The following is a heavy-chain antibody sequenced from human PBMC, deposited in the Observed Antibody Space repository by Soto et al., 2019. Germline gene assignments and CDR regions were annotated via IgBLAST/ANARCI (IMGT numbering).Heavy chain of an antibody. CDR2: TNTDGSFT. V-gene: IGHV3-74*01. CDR1: GFTFSSHW. J-gene: IGHJ5*02. Sequence: GGSLRLSCVASGFTFSSHWIYWVRQAPGKGLVWVSRTNTDGSFTSYADSVKGRFTISRDNSKNTLYLQMNSLRAEDTAVYYCAKYDSSSWLGGFDPWGQGTLVTVSS. D-gene: IGHD6-13*01. CDR3: AKYDSSSWLGGFDP.